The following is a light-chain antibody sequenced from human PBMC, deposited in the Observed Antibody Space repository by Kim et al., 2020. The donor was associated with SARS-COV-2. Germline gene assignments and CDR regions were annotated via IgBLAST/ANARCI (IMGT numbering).Light chain of an antibody. Sequence: SPGESASLSCRASQSISSSYLAWYQQRPGQAPRLLVYGSSNRATGIPDRFSGSGSGTDFTLTISRLEPEDFAVYYCQQYDSSPRTFGQGTKVDIK. V-gene: IGKV3-20*01. J-gene: IGKJ1*01. CDR3: QQYDSSPRT. CDR1: QSISSSY. CDR2: GSS.